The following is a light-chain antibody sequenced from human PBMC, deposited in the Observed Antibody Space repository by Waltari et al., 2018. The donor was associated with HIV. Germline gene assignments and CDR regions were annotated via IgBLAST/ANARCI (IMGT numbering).Light chain of an antibody. J-gene: IGLJ3*02. CDR3: SSYTTIYTWV. Sequence: QSALAHPASMTESPGPSTTLPCTATSSASGEPNYSSWFQHHPTKAPKLIIFDVSYRPSGVSNRFSGSKSGNTASLTISGLQAEDEADYYCSSYTTIYTWVFGGGTKLTVL. V-gene: IGLV2-14*01. CDR1: SSASGEPNY. CDR2: DVS.